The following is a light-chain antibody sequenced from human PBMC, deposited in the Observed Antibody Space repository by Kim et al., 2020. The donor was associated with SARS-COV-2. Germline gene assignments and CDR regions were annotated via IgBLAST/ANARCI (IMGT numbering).Light chain of an antibody. CDR1: QSVSNI. CDR2: DAS. J-gene: IGKJ4*01. CDR3: QQYSSWPLT. V-gene: IGKV3-15*01. Sequence: ETVITQSPATLSVSPGERATLSCRASQSVSNILAWYQQKPGQAPRLLIYDASTRATGIPARFSGSGSGTEFTLTISSLQSEDSAVYFCQQYSSWPLTFGGGTKVDIK.